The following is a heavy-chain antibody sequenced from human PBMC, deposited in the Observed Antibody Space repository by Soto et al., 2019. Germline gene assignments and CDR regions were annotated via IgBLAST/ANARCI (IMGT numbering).Heavy chain of an antibody. CDR3: AREGFVVVTGGMDV. V-gene: IGHV3-11*05. J-gene: IGHJ6*02. Sequence: QVQLVESGGGLVKPGGSLRLSCAASGFTFSNYYMSWIRQAPGKGLEWVSYISSSSSYTNYADSVKGRFTISRDNAKNSLYLQMNSLRAEDTAVYYCAREGFVVVTGGMDVWGQGTTVTVSS. D-gene: IGHD2-21*02. CDR1: GFTFSNYY. CDR2: ISSSSSYT.